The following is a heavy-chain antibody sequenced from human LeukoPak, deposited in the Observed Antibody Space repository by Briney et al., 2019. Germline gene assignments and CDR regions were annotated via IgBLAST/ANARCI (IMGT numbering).Heavy chain of an antibody. D-gene: IGHD3-22*01. CDR1: GFTFDDYA. Sequence: GGSLRLSCAASGFTFDDYAMHWVRQAPGKGLEWVSGISWNSGSIGYAGSVKGRFTISRDNAKNSLYLQMNSLRAEDTALYYCAKDSQPTYYYDSSGSPFDYWGQGTLVTVSS. CDR3: AKDSQPTYYYDSSGSPFDY. J-gene: IGHJ4*02. V-gene: IGHV3-9*01. CDR2: ISWNSGSI.